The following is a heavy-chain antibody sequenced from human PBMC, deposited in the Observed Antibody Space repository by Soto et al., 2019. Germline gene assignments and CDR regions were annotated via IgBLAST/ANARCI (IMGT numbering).Heavy chain of an antibody. J-gene: IGHJ6*02. CDR3: ASPTKTLYYYYGMDV. CDR2: TIPSFGTA. V-gene: IGHV1-69*05. Sequence: QVQLVQSGAEVKKPGSSVKVSCKASGATFSSYAISWVRQAPGQGLEWMGGTIPSFGTANYAQKFQGRVTIPSDESTSTAYMALSSLSSEDTAVYYCASPTKTLYYYYGMDVWGQGTTVTVSS. CDR1: GATFSSYA. D-gene: IGHD1-1*01.